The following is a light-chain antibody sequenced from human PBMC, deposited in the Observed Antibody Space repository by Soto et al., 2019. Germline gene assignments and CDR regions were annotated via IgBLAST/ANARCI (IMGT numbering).Light chain of an antibody. Sequence: EIVMTQSPLTLPVTPGEPASISCRSSQSLLYNNTYNYLDWYVQKPGQSPQLLIYFGSNRAPGVPDRFSGSGSGTDFTLKINRVEAEDVGTYYCTQPIQPHLHFGGRTKV. V-gene: IGKV2-28*01. CDR3: TQPIQPHLH. J-gene: IGKJ4*01. CDR1: QSLLYNNTYNY. CDR2: FGS.